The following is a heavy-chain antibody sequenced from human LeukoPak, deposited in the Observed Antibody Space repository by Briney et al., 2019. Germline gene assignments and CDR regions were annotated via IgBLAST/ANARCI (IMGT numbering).Heavy chain of an antibody. Sequence: GGSLRLSCAASGFTVRSYWMHWVRQAPGKGLVWVSHINSDGSNTGYADSVKGRFTISRDTAKNTLYLQTDSLRAEDTAVYHCVRQDIGSYLGGYWGQGTLVTVSS. CDR1: GFTVRSYW. V-gene: IGHV3-74*01. D-gene: IGHD1-26*01. J-gene: IGHJ4*02. CDR3: VRQDIGSYLGGY. CDR2: INSDGSNT.